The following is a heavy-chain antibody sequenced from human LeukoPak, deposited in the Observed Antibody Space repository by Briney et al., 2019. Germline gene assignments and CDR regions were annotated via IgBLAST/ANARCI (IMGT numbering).Heavy chain of an antibody. CDR2: INPNSGGT. CDR3: GGDLRGDIVVVPAAMEFDY. Sequence: ASVKVSCKASGYTFTGYYMHWVRQAPGQGLEWMGWINPNSGGTNYAQKFQGRVTMTRDTSISTTNMELSRLRSADKAVDYCGGDLRGDIVVVPAAMEFDYWGQGTLVTVSS. D-gene: IGHD2-2*01. V-gene: IGHV1-2*02. J-gene: IGHJ4*02. CDR1: GYTFTGYY.